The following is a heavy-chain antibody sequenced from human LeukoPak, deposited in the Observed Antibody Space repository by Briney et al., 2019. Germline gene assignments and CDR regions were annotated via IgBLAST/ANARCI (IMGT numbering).Heavy chain of an antibody. J-gene: IGHJ4*02. CDR2: ISSSSSYM. CDR3: ARGPITGTTYFDY. Sequence: GGSLRLSCAASGFTFGSYSMNWVRQAPGKGLEWVSSISSSSSYMYYADSVKGRFTISRDNAKNSLYLQMNSLRAEDTAVYYCARGPITGTTYFDYWGQGALVTVSS. V-gene: IGHV3-21*01. CDR1: GFTFGSYS. D-gene: IGHD1-7*01.